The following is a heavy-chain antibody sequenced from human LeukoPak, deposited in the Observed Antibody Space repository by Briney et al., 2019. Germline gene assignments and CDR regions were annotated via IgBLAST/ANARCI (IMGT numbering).Heavy chain of an antibody. CDR2: IRYDGSNK. V-gene: IGHV3-30*02. J-gene: IGHJ4*02. CDR1: GLTFSSYG. Sequence: GGSLRLSCAASGLTFSSYGMHWVRQAPGKGQEWVAFIRYDGSNKYYADSVKGRFTISRDNSKNTLYLQMNSLRAEDTAVYYCAKDPGREWELLFDYWGQGTLVTVSS. CDR3: AKDPGREWELLFDY. D-gene: IGHD1-26*01.